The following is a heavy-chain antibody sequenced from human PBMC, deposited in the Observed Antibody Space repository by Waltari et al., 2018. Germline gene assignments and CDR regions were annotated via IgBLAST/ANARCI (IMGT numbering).Heavy chain of an antibody. CDR1: GYAFTRSY. D-gene: IGHD6-6*01. V-gene: IGHV1-46*01. J-gene: IGHJ4*02. CDR2: INPSGGST. Sequence: QVQLVQSGADVKKPGASVKISCKTSGYAFTRSYMHWLRQAPGQGLEWMGIINPSGGSTSYAQKVHGRVTMTRDTSSSTVYMELSSLRSEDTAVYYCARGGSSSAYYFDFWGQGTLVTVSS. CDR3: ARGGSSSAYYFDF.